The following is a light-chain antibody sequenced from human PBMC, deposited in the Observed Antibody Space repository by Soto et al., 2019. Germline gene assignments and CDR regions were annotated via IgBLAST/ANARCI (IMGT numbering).Light chain of an antibody. CDR3: QQYNSQWT. V-gene: IGKV1-5*03. Sequence: DIQMTQSPSSLSASVGDRVTITCRASQSIGSWLAWYQQKPGRAPKLLIYKASSLESGVPSRFSGSGSGTEFTLTISSLQPDDFATYYCQQYNSQWTFGQGTKVDI. CDR2: KAS. J-gene: IGKJ1*01. CDR1: QSIGSW.